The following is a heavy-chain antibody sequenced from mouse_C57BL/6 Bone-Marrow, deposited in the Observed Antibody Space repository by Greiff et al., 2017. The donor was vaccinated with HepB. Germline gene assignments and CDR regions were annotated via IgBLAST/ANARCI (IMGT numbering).Heavy chain of an antibody. CDR3: ARLGLITTVLDV. CDR2: INPSNGGT. CDR1: GYTFTSYW. D-gene: IGHD1-1*01. V-gene: IGHV1-53*01. Sequence: VQLQQSGTELVKPGASVKLSCKASGYTFTSYWMHWVKQRPGQGLEWIGNINPSNGGTNYNEKFKSKATLTVDKSSSTAYMQLSSLTSEDSAVYYCARLGLITTVLDVWGTGTTVTVSS. J-gene: IGHJ1*03.